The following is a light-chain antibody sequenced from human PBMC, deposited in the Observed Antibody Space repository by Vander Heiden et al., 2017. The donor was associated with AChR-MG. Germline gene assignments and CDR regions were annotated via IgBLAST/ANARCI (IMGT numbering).Light chain of an antibody. CDR3: QQLNSYPPFT. Sequence: IQLTQSPSSLSASVGDRVTITCRASQGISSYLAWYQQKPGKAPKLLIYAASTLQSGVPSRCSGSGSGTDFTLTISSLQPEDFATYYCQQLNSYPPFTFGPGTKVDIK. CDR1: QGISSY. CDR2: AAS. J-gene: IGKJ3*01. V-gene: IGKV1-9*01.